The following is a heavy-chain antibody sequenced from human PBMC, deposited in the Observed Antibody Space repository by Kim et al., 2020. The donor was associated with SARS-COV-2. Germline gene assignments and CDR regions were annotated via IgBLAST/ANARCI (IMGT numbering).Heavy chain of an antibody. J-gene: IGHJ4*02. CDR2: ISSSSSTI. CDR1: GFTFSSYS. D-gene: IGHD3-10*01. CDR3: ARDRSISRVVDAYYYGSGSYYPAYFDY. V-gene: IGHV3-48*02. Sequence: GGSLRLSCAASGFTFSSYSMNWVRQAPGKGLEWVSYISSSSSTIYYADSVKGRFTISRDNAKNSLYLQMNSLRDEDTAVYYCARDRSISRVVDAYYYGSGSYYPAYFDYWGQGTLVTVSS.